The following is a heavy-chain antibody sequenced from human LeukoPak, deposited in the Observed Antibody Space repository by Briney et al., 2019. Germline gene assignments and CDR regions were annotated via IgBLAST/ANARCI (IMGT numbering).Heavy chain of an antibody. Sequence: PGGSLRLSCAASGFTFSSSTMNWVRQAPGKGLEWVSSISGGSIYIYYADSVKGRFTISRDNGKNSLYLQMNSLRAEDTAVYYCASDKTAQLDNYYYYMDVWGQGTTVTISS. V-gene: IGHV3-21*06. CDR2: ISGGSIYI. D-gene: IGHD6-13*01. J-gene: IGHJ6*03. CDR1: GFTFSSST. CDR3: ASDKTAQLDNYYYYMDV.